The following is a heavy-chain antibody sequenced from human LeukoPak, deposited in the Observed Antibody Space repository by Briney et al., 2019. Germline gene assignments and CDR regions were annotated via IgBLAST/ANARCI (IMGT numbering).Heavy chain of an antibody. V-gene: IGHV3-7*01. D-gene: IGHD3-22*01. Sequence: PGGSLRLSCAASGFTFSSYWMSWVRQAPGKGLEWVANIKEDGSEKHYVDSVKGRFTISRDNAKNSLSLQMNSLRAEDTAVYYCARDLTMIVPGAFDIWGHGTTVIVSS. CDR3: ARDLTMIVPGAFDI. J-gene: IGHJ3*02. CDR2: IKEDGSEK. CDR1: GFTFSSYW.